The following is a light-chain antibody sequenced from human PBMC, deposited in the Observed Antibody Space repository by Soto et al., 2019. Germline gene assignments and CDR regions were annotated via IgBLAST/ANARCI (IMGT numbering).Light chain of an antibody. CDR3: QQYASAPLT. Sequence: EIVLTQSLGTLSLSPGERATLSCRASQRVGKTYLAWFQQKPGQAPRLLLYDASSRATGVPDRFSGSGSGTDFTLTISRLEHEDFAVYYCQQYASAPLTFGGGTKVEIK. J-gene: IGKJ4*01. V-gene: IGKV3-20*01. CDR2: DAS. CDR1: QRVGKTY.